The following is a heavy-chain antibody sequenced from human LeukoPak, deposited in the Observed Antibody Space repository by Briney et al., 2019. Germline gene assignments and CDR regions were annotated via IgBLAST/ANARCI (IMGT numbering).Heavy chain of an antibody. Sequence: GSVKVSCKASGYTFTNYDINWVRQATGQGLEWMGWMNPNSGNTGYAQKFQGRVTITRNTSISTAYMELSSLRSEDTAVYYCARGQVAGTYYYYYYMDVWGKGTTVTISS. D-gene: IGHD6-19*01. J-gene: IGHJ6*03. V-gene: IGHV1-8*03. CDR3: ARGQVAGTYYYYYYMDV. CDR1: GYTFTNYD. CDR2: MNPNSGNT.